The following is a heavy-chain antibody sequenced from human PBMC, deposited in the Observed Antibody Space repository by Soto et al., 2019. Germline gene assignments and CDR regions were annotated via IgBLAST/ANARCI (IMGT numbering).Heavy chain of an antibody. Sequence: ASVKVSCKASGYPFTSFFIHWVRQAPGQGLEWVGVINPRGGSANYAQKFQGRLTLTRDTSSTTVYSDLSSLKSEDTALYFCVRAPYSFDIWGQVTLVTVSP. CDR2: INPRGGSA. CDR3: VRAPYSFDI. CDR1: GYPFTSFF. V-gene: IGHV1-46*01. J-gene: IGHJ4*02.